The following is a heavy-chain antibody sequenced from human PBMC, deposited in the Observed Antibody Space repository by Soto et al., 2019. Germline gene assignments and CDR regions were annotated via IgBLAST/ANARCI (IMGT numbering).Heavy chain of an antibody. V-gene: IGHV2-5*02. J-gene: IGHJ5*02. CDR1: GFSLSTSGVG. CDR2: IYWDDDK. CDR3: AHRPTTRHSSGNWFDP. D-gene: IGHD6-19*01. Sequence: QITLKESGPTLVKPTQTLTLTCTFSGFSLSTSGVGVGWIRQPPGKALEWLALIYWDDDKRYSPSLKSRLTITXXTXNXXLVLTLTNMDPVDTAPYYCAHRPTTRHSSGNWFDPWGQGTLVTVSS.